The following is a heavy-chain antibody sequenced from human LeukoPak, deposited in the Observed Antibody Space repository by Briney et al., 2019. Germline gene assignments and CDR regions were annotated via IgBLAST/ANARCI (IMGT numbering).Heavy chain of an antibody. J-gene: IGHJ4*02. Sequence: SETLSRTCTVSGASIRSYYWSWIRQPAGKGLEWIGRFYTTGSTNYSPSFKGRVTMSVDTSKNQFSLKLSSVTAADTAVYYCARHAYYDTSGYYYVDYWGQGTLVTVSS. CDR3: ARHAYYDTSGYYYVDY. CDR1: GASIRSYY. CDR2: FYTTGST. V-gene: IGHV4-4*07. D-gene: IGHD3-22*01.